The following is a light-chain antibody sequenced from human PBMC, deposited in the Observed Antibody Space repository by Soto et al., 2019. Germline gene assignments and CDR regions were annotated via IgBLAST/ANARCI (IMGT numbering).Light chain of an antibody. J-gene: IGKJ5*01. CDR1: QDISNY. V-gene: IGKV1-33*01. CDR2: DAS. CDR3: QQRGDWPPIT. Sequence: DIQMTQSPSSLSASVGDRVTITCQASQDISNYLNWYQQKPGKAPKLLIYDASNLETGVPSRFSGSGSGTDFTFTISSLQPEDFAVYYCQQRGDWPPITFGQGTRLEI.